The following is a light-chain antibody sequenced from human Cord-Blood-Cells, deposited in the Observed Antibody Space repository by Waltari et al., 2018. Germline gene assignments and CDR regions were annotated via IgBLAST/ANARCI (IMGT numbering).Light chain of an antibody. Sequence: DIQMTQSPSSLSASVGDRVTITCRASQSISSYLNWYQQKPGKAPKLLIYAASSLQSGVPSRFSGSGSGTDFTRTISGRQPEDFETYYCQQSYSTPYTFGQGTKLEIK. CDR1: QSISSY. V-gene: IGKV1-39*01. CDR2: AAS. CDR3: QQSYSTPYT. J-gene: IGKJ2*01.